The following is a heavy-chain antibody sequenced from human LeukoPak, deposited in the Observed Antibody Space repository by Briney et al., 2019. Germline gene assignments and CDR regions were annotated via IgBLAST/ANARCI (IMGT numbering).Heavy chain of an antibody. D-gene: IGHD1-26*01. CDR2: ISAYNGNT. Sequence: ASVKVSCKASGYTFTSYGISRVRQAPGQGLEWMGWISAYNGNTNYAQKLQGRVTMTTDTSTSTAYMELRSLRSDDTAVYYCARVSTPWELSGYWGQGTLVTVSS. J-gene: IGHJ4*02. V-gene: IGHV1-18*01. CDR3: ARVSTPWELSGY. CDR1: GYTFTSYG.